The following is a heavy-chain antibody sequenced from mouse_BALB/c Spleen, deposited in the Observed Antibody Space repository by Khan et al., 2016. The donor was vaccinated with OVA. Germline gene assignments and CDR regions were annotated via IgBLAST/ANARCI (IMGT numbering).Heavy chain of an antibody. Sequence: EVKLKESGPDLVKPGASVKISCKASGYSFTLYYMSWVKQSHGKSLEWIGRVNPNTGGTDHNQEFKGKAILTVDKSSNTAYMELRSLTSEDSAVYYCARGYDFFAHWGQGTLVTVS. CDR1: GYSFTLYY. V-gene: IGHV1-26*01. J-gene: IGHJ3*01. D-gene: IGHD2-14*01. CDR3: ARGYDFFAH. CDR2: VNPNTGGT.